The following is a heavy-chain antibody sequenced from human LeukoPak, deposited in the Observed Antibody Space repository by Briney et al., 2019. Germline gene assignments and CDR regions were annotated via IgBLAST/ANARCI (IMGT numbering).Heavy chain of an antibody. CDR1: GASISIGFYY. CDR2: IYYSGST. V-gene: IGHV4-31*03. CDR3: ARGPYRNSFDY. D-gene: IGHD4-11*01. Sequence: PSQTLSLTCTVSGASISIGFYYWSWIRQPPGKGLEWIGYIYYSGSTYYNPSLKSRVTMSVDTSKNQFSLKLSSVTAADTAVYYCARGPYRNSFDYWGQGTLVTVSS. J-gene: IGHJ4*02.